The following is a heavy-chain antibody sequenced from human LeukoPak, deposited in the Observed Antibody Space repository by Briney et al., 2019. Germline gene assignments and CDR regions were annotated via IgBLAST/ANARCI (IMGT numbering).Heavy chain of an antibody. CDR2: ISGSGGST. V-gene: IGHV3-23*01. Sequence: GRSLRLSCAASGFTFSSYGMHWVRQAPGKGLEWVSAISGSGGSTYYADSVKGRFTISRDNSKNTLYLQMNSLRAEDTAVYYCAKDRHGSGSYFLYYFDYWGQGTLVTVSS. J-gene: IGHJ4*02. CDR1: GFTFSSYG. CDR3: AKDRHGSGSYFLYYFDY. D-gene: IGHD3-10*01.